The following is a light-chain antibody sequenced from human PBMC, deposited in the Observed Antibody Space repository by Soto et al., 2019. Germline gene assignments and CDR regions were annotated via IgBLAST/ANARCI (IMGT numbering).Light chain of an antibody. CDR3: SSQTSSGPYV. J-gene: IGLJ1*01. CDR2: DVS. CDR1: SSDVDNY. V-gene: IGLV2-14*03. Sequence: QSVLTQPASVSGSPGQSITISCTGTSSDVDNYVSWYQHHPGKAPKLIIYDVSSRPSGLSHRFSGSKSGNTASLTISGLQSVDEADYYCSSQTSSGPYVFGTGTKLTVL.